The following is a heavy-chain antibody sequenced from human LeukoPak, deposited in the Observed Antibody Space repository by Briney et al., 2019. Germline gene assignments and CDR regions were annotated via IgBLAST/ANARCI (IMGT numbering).Heavy chain of an antibody. V-gene: IGHV1-58*01. J-gene: IGHJ4*02. CDR1: GFTFTSSA. D-gene: IGHD5-18*01. CDR2: IVVGSGNT. CDR3: ASHPGYSYGSGEFEY. Sequence: GASVKVFCKASGFTFTSSAVQWVRQARGQRLEWIGWIVVGSGNTNYAQKFQERVTITRDMSTSTAYMELSSLRSEDTAVYYCASHPGYSYGSGEFEYWGQGTLVTVSS.